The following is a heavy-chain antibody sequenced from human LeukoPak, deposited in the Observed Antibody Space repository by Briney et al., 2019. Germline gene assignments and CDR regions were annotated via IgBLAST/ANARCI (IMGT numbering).Heavy chain of an antibody. CDR1: GGSISSYH. J-gene: IGHJ6*02. V-gene: IGHV4-59*01. D-gene: IGHD6-13*01. CDR2: IYYSGST. CDR3: ARAQQLPYYGMDV. Sequence: SETLSLTCTVSGGSISSYHWSWIRQPPGKGLEWIGYIYYSGSTYYNPSLKSRVTISVDTSKNQFSLKLSSVTAADTAVYYCARAQQLPYYGMDVWGQGTTVTVSS.